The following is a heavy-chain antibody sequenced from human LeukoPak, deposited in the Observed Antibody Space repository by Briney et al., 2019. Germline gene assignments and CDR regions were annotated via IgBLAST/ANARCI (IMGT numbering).Heavy chain of an antibody. J-gene: IGHJ4*02. CDR3: VRAYYESSGYFKIDY. CDR2: IYYRGTT. D-gene: IGHD3-22*01. Sequence: SETLSLTCTVSGGSISTYYWSWIRQPPGKGLEWIGYIYYRGTTDYDPSLKSRVTLSVDTSKNQFSLKLSSVTAADTAVYYCVRAYYESSGYFKIDYWGQGTLVTVSA. CDR1: GGSISTYY. V-gene: IGHV4-59*01.